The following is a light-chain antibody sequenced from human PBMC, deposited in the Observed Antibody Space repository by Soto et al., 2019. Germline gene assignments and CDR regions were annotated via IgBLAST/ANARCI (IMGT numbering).Light chain of an antibody. J-gene: IGLJ1*01. Sequence: QSVLTLPASVSGSPGQSITISCTGTSSDVGGFNYVSWYQQQPGKAPKLMIYDVTNRPSGVSYRFSGSKSGNTASLTISGLQAEDEADYYCNSHTSSSTYVFGTGTKLTVL. CDR1: SSDVGGFNY. V-gene: IGLV2-14*03. CDR2: DVT. CDR3: NSHTSSSTYV.